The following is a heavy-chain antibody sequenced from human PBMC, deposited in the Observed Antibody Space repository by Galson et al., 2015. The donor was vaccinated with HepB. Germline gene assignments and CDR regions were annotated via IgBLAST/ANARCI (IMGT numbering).Heavy chain of an antibody. CDR2: FDPEDGET. J-gene: IGHJ3*02. CDR1: GYTLTELS. V-gene: IGHV1-24*01. D-gene: IGHD3-10*01. Sequence: SVKVSCKVSGYTLTELSMHWVRQAPGKGLEWMGGFDPEDGETIYAQKFQGRVTMTEDTSTDTAYMELSSLRSEDTAVYYCATDGPIRPPGDAFDIWGQGTMVTVSS. CDR3: ATDGPIRPPGDAFDI.